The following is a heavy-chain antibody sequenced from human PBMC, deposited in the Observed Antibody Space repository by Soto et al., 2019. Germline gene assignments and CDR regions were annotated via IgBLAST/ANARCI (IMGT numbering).Heavy chain of an antibody. Sequence: SETLSLTCTVSGGSISSYYWSLIRQPPGKGLEWIGYIYYSGSTNYNPSLKSRVTISVDTSKNQFSLKLSSVTAADTAVYYCARGAGYDFWSGYMYYFDYWGQGTLVTVSS. V-gene: IGHV4-59*01. D-gene: IGHD3-3*01. CDR1: GGSISSYY. J-gene: IGHJ4*02. CDR2: IYYSGST. CDR3: ARGAGYDFWSGYMYYFDY.